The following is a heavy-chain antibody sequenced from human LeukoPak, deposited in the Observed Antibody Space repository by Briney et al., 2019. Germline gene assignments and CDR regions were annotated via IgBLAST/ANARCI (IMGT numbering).Heavy chain of an antibody. J-gene: IGHJ6*03. CDR2: IRYDGSNK. D-gene: IGHD3-10*01. CDR1: GFTFSSYA. V-gene: IGHV3-30*02. Sequence: GGSLRLSCAASGFTFSSYAMSWVRQAPGKGLEWVAFIRYDGSNKYYADSVKGRFTISRDNSKNTLYLRMNSLRAEDTAVYYCAKDGLWFGRYYYYMDVWGKGTTVTISS. CDR3: AKDGLWFGRYYYYMDV.